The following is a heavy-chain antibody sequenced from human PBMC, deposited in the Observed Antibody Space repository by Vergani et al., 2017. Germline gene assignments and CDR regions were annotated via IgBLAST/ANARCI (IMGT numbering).Heavy chain of an antibody. Sequence: EVQLVESGGGLVQPGGSLRLSCAASGFTFSSYWMSWVRQAPGKGLEWVANIKQDGSEKYYVDSVKGRFTISRDNSKNTLYLQMNSLRAEDTAVYYCAKEMATNHYYYGMDVWGQGTTVTVSS. CDR3: AKEMATNHYYYGMDV. CDR2: IKQDGSEK. J-gene: IGHJ6*02. V-gene: IGHV3-7*01. D-gene: IGHD5-24*01. CDR1: GFTFSSYW.